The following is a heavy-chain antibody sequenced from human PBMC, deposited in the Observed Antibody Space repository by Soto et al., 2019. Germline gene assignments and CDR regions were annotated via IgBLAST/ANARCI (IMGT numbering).Heavy chain of an antibody. V-gene: IGHV4-34*01. CDR1: GGSFSTYY. Sequence: SETLSLTCVVSGGSFSTYYYNWIRQSPGKGLEWIGEINHSGNNNYSPSLKSRVTMSLDTSKNQFSLKLSSVTAADTAVYYCARAGYYDYVWGSYRADAFDIWGQGTMVTVSS. J-gene: IGHJ3*02. CDR2: INHSGNN. CDR3: ARAGYYDYVWGSYRADAFDI. D-gene: IGHD3-16*02.